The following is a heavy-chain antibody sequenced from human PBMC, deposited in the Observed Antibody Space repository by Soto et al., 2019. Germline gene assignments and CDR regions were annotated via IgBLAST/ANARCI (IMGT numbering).Heavy chain of an antibody. CDR1: GFTFSSHG. J-gene: IGHJ4*02. Sequence: VGSVRLSCAASGFTFSSHGMSWVRQAPGKGLEWVSAIRGTSGNTYYADSVKGRFTISKDNSKNTLYLQMNSLRAEDTAVYYCAKYYYDSSGYFYYFDYWGQGALVTVSS. D-gene: IGHD3-22*01. CDR3: AKYYYDSSGYFYYFDY. V-gene: IGHV3-23*01. CDR2: IRGTSGNT.